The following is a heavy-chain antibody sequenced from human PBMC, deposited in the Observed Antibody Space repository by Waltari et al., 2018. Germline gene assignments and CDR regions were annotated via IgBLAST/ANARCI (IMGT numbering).Heavy chain of an antibody. Sequence: QLVESGGGLVQPGGSLRLSCVASGFTISTYWMSWVRQDPGKGLEWVANINGDGNEKYYGESVKGRFTVSRDNAKNSLYLQMNSLRDEDTAVYYCARNHGQSSNDVYFDYWGQGTLVTVSS. D-gene: IGHD2-2*01. V-gene: IGHV3-7*02. CDR3: ARNHGQSSNDVYFDY. CDR1: GFTISTYW. J-gene: IGHJ4*02. CDR2: INGDGNEK.